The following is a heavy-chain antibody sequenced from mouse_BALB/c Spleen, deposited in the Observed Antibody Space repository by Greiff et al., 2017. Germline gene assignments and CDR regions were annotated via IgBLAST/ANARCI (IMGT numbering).Heavy chain of an antibody. CDR2: ISTYYGDA. V-gene: IGHV1S137*01. Sequence: QVQLQQSGAELVRPGVSVKISCKGSGYTFTDYAMHWVKQSHAKSLEWIGVISTYYGDASYNQKFKGKATMTVDKSSSTAYMELARLTSEDSAIYYCARNYYRYEGYAMDYWGQGTSVTVSS. D-gene: IGHD2-14*01. CDR1: GYTFTDYA. CDR3: ARNYYRYEGYAMDY. J-gene: IGHJ4*01.